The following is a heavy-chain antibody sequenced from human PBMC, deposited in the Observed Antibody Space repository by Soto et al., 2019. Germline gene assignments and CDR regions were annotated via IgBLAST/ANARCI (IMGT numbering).Heavy chain of an antibody. CDR3: ARKGSIYDFWSGYYKKYYFDY. Sequence: QLQLQESGPGLVKPSETLSLTCTVSGGSISSSSYYWGWIRQPPGKGLEWIGSIYYSESTYYNQSLKSRVTIAVDTSTNQFSLRLSSVTAADTAVYYCARKGSIYDFWSGYYKKYYFDYWGQGTLVTVSS. CDR2: IYYSEST. J-gene: IGHJ4*02. V-gene: IGHV4-39*01. D-gene: IGHD3-3*01. CDR1: GGSISSSSYY.